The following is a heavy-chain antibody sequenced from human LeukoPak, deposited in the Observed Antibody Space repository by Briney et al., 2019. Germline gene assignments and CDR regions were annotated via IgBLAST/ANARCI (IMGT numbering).Heavy chain of an antibody. J-gene: IGHJ4*02. CDR1: GGSISSGGYY. Sequence: SETLSLTCTVSGGSISSGGYYWSWIRQPPGKGLEWIGYIYHSGSTYYNPSLKSRVTISVDKSKNQFSLKLSSVTAADTAVYYCAGDYYGSGSYYTPRNYWGQGTLVTVSS. CDR2: IYHSGST. D-gene: IGHD3-10*01. CDR3: AGDYYGSGSYYTPRNY. V-gene: IGHV4-30-2*01.